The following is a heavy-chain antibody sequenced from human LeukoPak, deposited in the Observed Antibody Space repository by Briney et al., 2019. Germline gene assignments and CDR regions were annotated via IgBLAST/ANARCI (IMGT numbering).Heavy chain of an antibody. CDR2: INHSGST. D-gene: IGHD6-13*01. Sequence: PSETLSLTCAVYSGSFSGYYWSWIRQPPGKGLEWIGEINHSGSTNYNPSLKSRVTISVDTSKNQFSLKLSSVTAADTAVYYCARLLYSSSWYVVYYMDVWGKGTTVTISS. CDR3: ARLLYSSSWYVVYYMDV. CDR1: SGSFSGYY. J-gene: IGHJ6*03. V-gene: IGHV4-34*01.